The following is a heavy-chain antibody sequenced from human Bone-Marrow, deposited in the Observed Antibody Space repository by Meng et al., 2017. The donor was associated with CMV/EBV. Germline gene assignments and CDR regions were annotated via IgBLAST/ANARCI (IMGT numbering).Heavy chain of an antibody. CDR2: ISSSSSTI. CDR3: ARDFNWNYGYGMDV. Sequence: GGSLRLSCAASGFTFSSYSMNWVRQAPGKGLEWVSYISSSSSTIYYADSVKGRFTISRDNAKNSLYLQMNSLRAEDTAVYYCARDFNWNYGYGMDVWGQGTTVTVSS. V-gene: IGHV3-48*04. J-gene: IGHJ6*02. D-gene: IGHD1-7*01. CDR1: GFTFSSYS.